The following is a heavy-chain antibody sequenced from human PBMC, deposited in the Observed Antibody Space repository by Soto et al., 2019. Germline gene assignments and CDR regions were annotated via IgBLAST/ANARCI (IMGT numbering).Heavy chain of an antibody. D-gene: IGHD4-4*01. Sequence: PGGSLRLSCAASGFTFSDYYMSWIRQAPGKGLEWVSYISSSGSTIYYADSVKGRFTISRDNAKNSLYLQMNSLRAEDTAVYYCARDEGDDYSNYDGWFDPWGQGTLVTVSS. CDR2: ISSSGSTI. J-gene: IGHJ5*02. CDR1: GFTFSDYY. CDR3: ARDEGDDYSNYDGWFDP. V-gene: IGHV3-11*01.